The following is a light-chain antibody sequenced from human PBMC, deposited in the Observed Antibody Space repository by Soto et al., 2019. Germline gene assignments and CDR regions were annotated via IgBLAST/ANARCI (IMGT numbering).Light chain of an antibody. J-gene: IGKJ2*01. CDR2: STS. V-gene: IGKV1-9*01. Sequence: DIQLTQSPSFLSASVGDRVTITCRASQDISTLLAWYQQKPGKAPQLLIYSTSNLHSGVPSRFSGSGSGTEFTLTVSSLQPEDFATYHCQQHNSYPYTFGQGTNLEIK. CDR3: QQHNSYPYT. CDR1: QDISTL.